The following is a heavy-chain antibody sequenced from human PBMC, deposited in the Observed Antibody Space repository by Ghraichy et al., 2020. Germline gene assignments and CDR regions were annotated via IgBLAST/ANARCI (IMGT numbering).Heavy chain of an antibody. V-gene: IGHV1-69*10. CDR2: IIPMYGVA. D-gene: IGHD6-19*01. CDR1: GGTLDIYA. Sequence: SVKVSCKASGGTLDIYALNWVRQAPGQGLEWMGGIIPMYGVAKYAQRFQGRLTITADKSTTTVYMELSSLRSEDTAVYYCARVMSVAVTGTFDYWGPGTLVTVAS. CDR3: ARVMSVAVTGTFDY. J-gene: IGHJ4*02.